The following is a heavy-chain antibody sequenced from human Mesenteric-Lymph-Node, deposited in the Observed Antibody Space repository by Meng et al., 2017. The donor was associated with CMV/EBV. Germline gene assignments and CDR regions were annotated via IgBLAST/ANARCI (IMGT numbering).Heavy chain of an antibody. CDR1: GVSIRTAEEG. V-gene: IGHV2-5*02. Sequence: FAGVSIRTAEEGVGWIRQPPEEALGWRALNYWDNDKQYSQKLKSRLTITKDASKNQVVITVAKMYAADTGTYYCAHRLGGAYPPFDYWGQGALVTVSS. J-gene: IGHJ4*02. D-gene: IGHD1-26*01. CDR2: NYWDNDK. CDR3: AHRLGGAYPPFDY.